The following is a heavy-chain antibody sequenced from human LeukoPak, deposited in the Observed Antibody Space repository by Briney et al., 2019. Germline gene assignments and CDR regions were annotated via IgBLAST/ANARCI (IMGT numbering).Heavy chain of an antibody. CDR1: AGSITSYY. D-gene: IGHD3-22*01. CDR3: AREVYDSSGYYLGIDP. V-gene: IGHV4-59*01. Sequence: SETLSLTCTVSAGSITSYYWTWVRQPPGKGLEWIGYVYYSGNTNYNPSLKSRVTMSVDTSKNQFSLKLTSATAADTAVYYCAREVYDSSGYYLGIDPWGQGTLVTVSS. J-gene: IGHJ5*02. CDR2: VYYSGNT.